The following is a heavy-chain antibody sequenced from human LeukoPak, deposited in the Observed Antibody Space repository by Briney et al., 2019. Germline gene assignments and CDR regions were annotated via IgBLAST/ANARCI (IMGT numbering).Heavy chain of an antibody. CDR3: ARTMVRGGAFDY. CDR1: GFTFSSYE. CDR2: ISSSGSTI. V-gene: IGHV3-48*03. J-gene: IGHJ4*02. Sequence: PGGSLRLSRAASGFTFSSYEMNWVRQAPGKGLEWVSYISSSGSTIYYADSVKGRFTISRDNAKNSLYLQMNSLRAEDTAVYYCARTMVRGGAFDYWGQGTLVTVSS. D-gene: IGHD3-10*01.